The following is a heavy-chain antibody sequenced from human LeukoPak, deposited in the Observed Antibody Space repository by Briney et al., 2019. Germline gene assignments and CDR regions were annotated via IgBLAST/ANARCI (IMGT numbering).Heavy chain of an antibody. D-gene: IGHD2/OR15-2a*01. V-gene: IGHV1-18*01. J-gene: IGHJ4*02. CDR2: ISSYNGNT. CDR3: ARDSWVPSTFDY. Sequence: EASVKVSCKASGYTFTSYGISWVRQAPGQGLEWMGWISSYNGNTNYAQKLQGRVTMTTDTSTSTAYMELRSLRSDDTAVYYCARDSWVPSTFDYWGQGTLVTVSS. CDR1: GYTFTSYG.